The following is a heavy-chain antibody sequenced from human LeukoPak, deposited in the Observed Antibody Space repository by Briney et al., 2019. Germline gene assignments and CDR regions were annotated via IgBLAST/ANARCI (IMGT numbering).Heavy chain of an antibody. CDR3: ARGQGYGGRAAFDY. J-gene: IGHJ4*02. D-gene: IGHD4-23*01. CDR2: INTNTGKP. V-gene: IGHV7-4-1*02. Sequence: ASVKVSCKASGGTFSSYAISWVRQAPGQGLEWMGWINTNTGKPMYAQGFTGRFVFSLDTSVSTAYLQINNLNTDDSAIYYCARGQGYGGRAAFDYWGQGTLVTVSS. CDR1: GGTFSSYA.